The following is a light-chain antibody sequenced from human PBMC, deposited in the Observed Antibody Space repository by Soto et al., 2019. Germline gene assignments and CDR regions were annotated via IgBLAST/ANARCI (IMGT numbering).Light chain of an antibody. CDR1: QSIANR. V-gene: IGKV1-5*01. J-gene: IGKJ2*01. CDR3: QQYNRSYT. CDR2: GAS. Sequence: DIQLTQSPSILSASGGDRVTITCRASQSIANRLAWYQQKPGKTPKLLIYGASSFESGVPSRFSGSGSGTKFTLTINSLPTDDFATYYCQQYNRSYTFGQGTKLEIK.